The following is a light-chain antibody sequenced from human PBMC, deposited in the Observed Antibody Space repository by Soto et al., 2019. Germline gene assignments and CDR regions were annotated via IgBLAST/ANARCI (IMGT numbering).Light chain of an antibody. V-gene: IGLV2-8*01. J-gene: IGLJ1*01. CDR2: EVT. CDR1: SSDVGGYNF. Sequence: QSALTQPPSASGSPGQSVTISCTGTSSDVGGYNFVSWYQQHPGKAPKLMIYEVTKRPSGVPDRFSGSKSGNTASLTVSGLQADDEADYYCSSDAGTSYIFGTGTKLTVL. CDR3: SSDAGTSYI.